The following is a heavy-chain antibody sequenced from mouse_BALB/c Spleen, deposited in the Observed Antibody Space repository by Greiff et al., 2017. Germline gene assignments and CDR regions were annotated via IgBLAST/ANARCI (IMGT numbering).Heavy chain of an antibody. CDR3: ARCYGSSAWFAY. J-gene: IGHJ3*01. CDR1: GFTFSSYA. D-gene: IGHD1-1*01. V-gene: IGHV5-6-5*01. Sequence: EVKLMESGGGLVKPGGSLKLSCAASGFTFSSYAMSWVRQTPEKRLEWVASISSGGSTYYPDSVKGRFTISRDNARNILYLQMSSLRSEDTAMYYCARCYGSSAWFAYWGQGTLVTVSA. CDR2: ISSGGST.